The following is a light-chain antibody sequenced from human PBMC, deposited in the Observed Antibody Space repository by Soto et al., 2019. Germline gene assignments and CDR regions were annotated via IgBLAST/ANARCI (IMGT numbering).Light chain of an antibody. V-gene: IGLV2-14*03. CDR2: DVN. Sequence: QSVLTQPASVSGSPGQSITISCTGTSSDVGGYNLVSWYQQHPGKAPKLMIYDVNKRPSGVSNRFSGSKSGNTASLTISGLQAEDEADYYCSSYTSSSTLVVFGGGTKLTVL. CDR3: SSYTSSSTLVV. J-gene: IGLJ2*01. CDR1: SSDVGGYNL.